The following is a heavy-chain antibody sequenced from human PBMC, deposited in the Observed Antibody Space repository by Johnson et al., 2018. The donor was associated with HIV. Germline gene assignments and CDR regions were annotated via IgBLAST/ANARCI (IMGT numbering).Heavy chain of an antibody. V-gene: IGHV3-23*04. CDR1: GFTFSDYY. J-gene: IGHJ3*01. CDR2: ITATGGNT. Sequence: VQVVESGGGVVRPGGSLRLSCAASGFTFSDYYMSWIRQAPGKGLEWVSSITATGGNTYSADSVNGRFTDSRDKSKSTLYLHMHSLTAEDTALYYCARPAVIPHWGGCDVWGRGTMVVVST. CDR3: ARPAVIPHWGGCDV. D-gene: IGHD3-3*01.